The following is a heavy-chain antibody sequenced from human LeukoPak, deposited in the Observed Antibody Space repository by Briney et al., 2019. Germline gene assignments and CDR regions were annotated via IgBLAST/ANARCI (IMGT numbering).Heavy chain of an antibody. CDR2: IYYSGNT. CDR1: GGSIRSGPYY. CDR3: ARGRPYFDY. Sequence: SETLSLTCNVSGGSIRSGPYYWGWIRQPPGKRLEWIGSIYYSGNTQYSPSLRSRVTISVDTSKNEFSLKLSSVTAADTAVYYCARGRPYFDYWGQGTLVTVSS. V-gene: IGHV4-39*01. J-gene: IGHJ4*02.